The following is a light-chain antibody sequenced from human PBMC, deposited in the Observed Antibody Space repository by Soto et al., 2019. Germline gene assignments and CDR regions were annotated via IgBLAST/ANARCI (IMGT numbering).Light chain of an antibody. Sequence: DIVMTQSPDSLAVSLGERATINCKSSQNVLYSPNNKNYLAWYQQKPGQPPKLLIYGASTRESGVPDRFSGSGSGTAFTLTIGSLQAEDVAVYYWQQHYNSPFTCGTGTKVDIK. CDR3: QQHYNSPFT. V-gene: IGKV4-1*01. J-gene: IGKJ3*01. CDR1: QNVLYSPNNKNY. CDR2: GAS.